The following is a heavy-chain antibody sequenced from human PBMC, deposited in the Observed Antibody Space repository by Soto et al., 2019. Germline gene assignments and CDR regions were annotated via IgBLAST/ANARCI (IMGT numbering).Heavy chain of an antibody. D-gene: IGHD6-13*01. V-gene: IGHV2-5*02. CDR3: AHRRFSSSSPNFDY. CDR1: GFSLSTSGVG. Sequence: QITLKESGPTLVKPTQTLTLTCTFSGFSLSTSGVGVGWIRQPPGKALEWLALIYWDDDKRYSPSLKSRLTTIKXTXINQVVLTMTNMDPVDTATYYCAHRRFSSSSPNFDYWGQGTLVTVSS. J-gene: IGHJ4*02. CDR2: IYWDDDK.